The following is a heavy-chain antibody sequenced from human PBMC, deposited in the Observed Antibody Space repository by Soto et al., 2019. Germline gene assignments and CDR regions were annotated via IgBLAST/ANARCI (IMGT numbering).Heavy chain of an antibody. CDR1: GGSISSSSYY. CDR3: ASHMSGATTINWFDP. Sequence: SETLSLTCTVSGGSISSSSYYWGWIRQPPGKGLEWIGSIYYSGSTYYNPSLKSRVTISVDTSKNQFSLKLSSVTAADTAVYYCASHMSGATTINWFDPWGQGTLVTVSS. D-gene: IGHD1-7*01. CDR2: IYYSGST. J-gene: IGHJ5*02. V-gene: IGHV4-39*01.